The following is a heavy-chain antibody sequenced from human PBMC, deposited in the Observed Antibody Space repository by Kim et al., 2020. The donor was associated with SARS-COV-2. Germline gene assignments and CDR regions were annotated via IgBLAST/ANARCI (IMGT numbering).Heavy chain of an antibody. CDR2: FDPEDGET. D-gene: IGHD3-10*01. V-gene: IGHV1-24*01. Sequence: ASVKVSCKVSGYTLTELSMHWVRQAPGKGLEWMGGFDPEDGETIYAQKFQGRVTMTEDTSTDTAYMELSSLRSEDTAVYYCATVKGTIWFVLDWGQGTLVTVSS. CDR1: GYTLTELS. CDR3: ATVKGTIWFVLD. J-gene: IGHJ4*02.